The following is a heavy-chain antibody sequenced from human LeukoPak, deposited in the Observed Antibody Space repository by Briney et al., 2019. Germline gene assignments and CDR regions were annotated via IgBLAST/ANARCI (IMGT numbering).Heavy chain of an antibody. D-gene: IGHD4-23*01. V-gene: IGHV7-4-1*02. CDR1: GYTFTSYA. J-gene: IGHJ3*02. CDR3: ARVRASTVVTRRDAFDI. CDR2: INTNTGNP. Sequence: ASVKVSCKASGYTFTSYAMNWVRQAPGQGLEWMGWINTNTGNPTYAQGFTGRFVFSLDTSVSTAYLQISSLKAEDTAVYYCARVRASTVVTRRDAFDIWGQGTMVTVSS.